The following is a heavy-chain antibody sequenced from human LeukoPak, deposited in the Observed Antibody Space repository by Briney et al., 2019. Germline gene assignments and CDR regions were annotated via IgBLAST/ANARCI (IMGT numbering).Heavy chain of an antibody. V-gene: IGHV4-38-2*02. CDR2: IYHSGST. Sequence: PSETLSLTCTVSGYSISSGYYRGWIRQPPEKGLEWIGSIYHSGSTYYNPPLKSRVTISVDTSKNQFSLKLSSVTAADTAVYYCARHPAYYDILTGPGTVDYWGQGTLVTVSS. D-gene: IGHD3-9*01. CDR3: ARHPAYYDILTGPGTVDY. CDR1: GYSISSGYY. J-gene: IGHJ4*02.